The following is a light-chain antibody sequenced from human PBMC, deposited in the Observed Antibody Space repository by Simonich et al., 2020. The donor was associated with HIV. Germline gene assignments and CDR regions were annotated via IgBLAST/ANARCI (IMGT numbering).Light chain of an antibody. V-gene: IGKV4-1*01. J-gene: IGKJ1*01. CDR2: WAS. Sequence: DIVMTQYPDSLAVSLGERATINCKSSQSVLYSSNNKNYLAWYQQKPGPPPKLLIYWASTRESGVPDRFSGSGSGTDFTLTISSLQAEDVAVYYCQQYYSTRTFGQGTKVEIK. CDR1: QSVLYSSNNKNY. CDR3: QQYYSTRT.